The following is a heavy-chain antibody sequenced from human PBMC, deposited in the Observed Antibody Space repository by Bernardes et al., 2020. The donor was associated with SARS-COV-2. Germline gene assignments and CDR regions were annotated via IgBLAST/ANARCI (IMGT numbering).Heavy chain of an antibody. CDR2: IYPGDSDT. CDR1: DYSFSTSW. CDR3: ARHDALGGWFFDL. V-gene: IGHV5-51*01. Sequence: GESLKISCQGSDYSFSTSWIAWVRQKPGKGLDWMGIIYPGDSDTTYSPTFQGQVTISVDKSISTAYLQWNSLKPSDTAVYYCARHDALGGWFFDLWGRGTLVTVSS. J-gene: IGHJ2*01. D-gene: IGHD1-26*01.